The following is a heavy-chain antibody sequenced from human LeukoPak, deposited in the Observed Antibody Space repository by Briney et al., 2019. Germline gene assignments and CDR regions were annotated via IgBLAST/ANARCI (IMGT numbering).Heavy chain of an antibody. CDR3: ARGFPNVNKYYDILTGYPYYLDY. CDR2: IIPIFGTA. CDR1: GGTFSSYA. D-gene: IGHD3-9*01. J-gene: IGHJ4*02. Sequence: GASVKVSCKASGGTFSSYAISWVRQAPGQGLEWMGGIIPIFGTANYAQKFQGRVTITADESTSTAYMELSSLRSEDTAVYYCARGFPNVNKYYDILTGYPYYLDYWGQGTLVTVSS. V-gene: IGHV1-69*13.